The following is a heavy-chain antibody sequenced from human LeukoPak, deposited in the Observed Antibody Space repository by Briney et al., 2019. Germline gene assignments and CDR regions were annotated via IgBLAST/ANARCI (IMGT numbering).Heavy chain of an antibody. V-gene: IGHV4-34*01. Sequence: SETLSLTCAVYGVPFSGYYWSWLRQPPGKGLEWFGEINHSRSTNYNPSLKSRVTISVDTSKNQFSLKLSSVTAADTAVYYCAREGQQLVHRAWFDPWGQGTLVTVSS. D-gene: IGHD6-13*01. CDR3: AREGQQLVHRAWFDP. CDR1: GVPFSGYY. CDR2: INHSRST. J-gene: IGHJ5*02.